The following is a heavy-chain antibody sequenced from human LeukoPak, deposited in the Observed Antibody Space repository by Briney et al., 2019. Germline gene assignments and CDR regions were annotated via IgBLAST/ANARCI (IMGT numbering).Heavy chain of an antibody. D-gene: IGHD3-10*02. J-gene: IGHJ4*02. CDR1: GGTFSSYA. CDR2: IIPILGIA. CDR3: ARVVFGELLPIDY. V-gene: IGHV1-69*04. Sequence: ASVKVSCKASGGTFSSYAISWVRQAPGQGLEWMGRIIPILGIANYAQKFQGRVTITADKSTSTAYMELSSLRSDDTAVYYCARVVFGELLPIDYWGQGTLVTVSS.